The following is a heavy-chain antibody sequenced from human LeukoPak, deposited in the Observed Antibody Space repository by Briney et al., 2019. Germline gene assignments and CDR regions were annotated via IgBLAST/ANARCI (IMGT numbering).Heavy chain of an antibody. CDR3: ARRSSYYDSSGYPFDY. CDR2: IYPGDSDT. V-gene: IGHV5-51*01. J-gene: IGHJ4*02. Sequence: GESLKISCKGSGYSFTSYWIGWVRQMPGKGLEWMGIIYPGDSDTRYSPSFQGQVTISADKSISTAYLQWSSLKASDTAMYYCARRSSYYDSSGYPFDYWGQGTLVTVSS. D-gene: IGHD3-22*01. CDR1: GYSFTSYW.